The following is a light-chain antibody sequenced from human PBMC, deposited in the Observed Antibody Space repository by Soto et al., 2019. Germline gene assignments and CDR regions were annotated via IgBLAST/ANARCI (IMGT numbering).Light chain of an antibody. CDR3: CSYAGSYTYV. Sequence: QSVLTQPRSGTGSPGQSGTISSTGTSSDVGGYNYVSWYQQHPGKAPKLMIYDVSKRPSGVPDRFSGSKSGNTASLTISGLQAEDEADYYCCSYAGSYTYVFGTGTKVTVL. CDR1: SSDVGGYNY. V-gene: IGLV2-11*01. CDR2: DVS. J-gene: IGLJ1*01.